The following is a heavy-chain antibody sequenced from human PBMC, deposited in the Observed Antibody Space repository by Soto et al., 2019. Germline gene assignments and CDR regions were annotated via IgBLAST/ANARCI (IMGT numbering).Heavy chain of an antibody. CDR2: IYYSGST. V-gene: IGHV4-39*01. J-gene: IGHJ6*02. CDR3: ARQGVQYSSGWYGDYYYGMDV. Sequence: SETLSLTCTVSGGSISSSSYYWGWIRQPPGKGLEWIGSIYYSGSTYYNPSLKSRVTISVDTSKNQFSLKLSSVTAPDTAVYYCARQGVQYSSGWYGDYYYGMDVWGQGTTVTVS. D-gene: IGHD6-19*01. CDR1: GGSISSSSYY.